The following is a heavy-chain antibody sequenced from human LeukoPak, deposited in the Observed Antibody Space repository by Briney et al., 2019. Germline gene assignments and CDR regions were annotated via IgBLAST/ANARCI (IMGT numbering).Heavy chain of an antibody. V-gene: IGHV3-53*01. CDR3: ARNGYTSGWYRN. CDR2: IYSGGGT. J-gene: IGHJ4*02. Sequence: GGSLRLSCAASGFTVSSSQMSWVRQAPGKGLEWVSLIYSGGGTHYVDSVKGRFTISRDNSKNTLYLQMDSLRAEDTAVYYCARNGYTSGWYRNWGQGTPVTVSS. D-gene: IGHD6-19*01. CDR1: GFTVSSSQ.